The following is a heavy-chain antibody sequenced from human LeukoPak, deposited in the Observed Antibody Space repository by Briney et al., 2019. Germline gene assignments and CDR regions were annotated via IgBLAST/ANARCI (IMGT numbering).Heavy chain of an antibody. CDR1: GGSISSYY. CDR3: ARSGITMVRGGRLNWFNP. D-gene: IGHD3-10*01. Sequence: SETLSLTCTVSGGSISSYYWSWIRQPPGKGLEWIGYIYYSGSTNYNPSLKSRVTISVDTSKNQFSLKLSSVTAADTAVYYCARSGITMVRGGRLNWFNPWGQGTLVTVSS. CDR2: IYYSGST. J-gene: IGHJ5*02. V-gene: IGHV4-59*01.